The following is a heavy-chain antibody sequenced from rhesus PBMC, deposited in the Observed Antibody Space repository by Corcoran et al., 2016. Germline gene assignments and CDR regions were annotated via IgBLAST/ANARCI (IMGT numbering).Heavy chain of an antibody. CDR3: ARELIQPTTRVDS. V-gene: IGHV6-1*01. CDR2: TYNSSKWYK. J-gene: IGHJ6*01. Sequence: QVQLQESGPGLVKPSQTLSLTFAISGASVSSNSATCNWIRQSPSRWLEWLGRTYNSSKWYKDNAQSVQNRISINPDTSKNQFSLQLNSVTPEDMAVYYCARELIQPTTRVDSWGQGVVVTVSS. CDR1: GASVSSNSAT. D-gene: IGHD1-44*01.